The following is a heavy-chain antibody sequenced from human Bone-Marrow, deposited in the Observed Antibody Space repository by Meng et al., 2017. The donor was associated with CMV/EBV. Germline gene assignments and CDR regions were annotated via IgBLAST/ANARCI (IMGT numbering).Heavy chain of an antibody. CDR2: MNPNSGNT. D-gene: IGHD3-16*02. V-gene: IGHV1-8*01. J-gene: IGHJ4*02. CDR1: TFTSDD. Sequence: TFTSDDINWVRQATGQGLEWMGWMNPNSGNTGYAQKFQGRVTMTRNTSISTAYMELSSLRSEDTAVYYCARGLGIMITFGGVIARDYWGQGTLVTVSS. CDR3: ARGLGIMITFGGVIARDY.